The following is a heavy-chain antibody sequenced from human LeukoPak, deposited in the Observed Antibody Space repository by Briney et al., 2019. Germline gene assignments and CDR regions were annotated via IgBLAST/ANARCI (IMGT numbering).Heavy chain of an antibody. CDR2: ISYDGSNK. Sequence: GGSLRLSCAASGFTFSTYGMHWVRQAPGKGLEWVAVISYDGSNKYYADSVKGRFSISRDNSKSTLYLQMNSLRLEDTAVYYCARGLGVWYFDLWGRGTLVTVSS. D-gene: IGHD3-16*01. J-gene: IGHJ2*01. CDR3: ARGLGVWYFDL. V-gene: IGHV3-33*01. CDR1: GFTFSTYG.